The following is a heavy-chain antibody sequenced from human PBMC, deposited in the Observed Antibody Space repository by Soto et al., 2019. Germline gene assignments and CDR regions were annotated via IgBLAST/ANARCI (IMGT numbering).Heavy chain of an antibody. CDR1: GFTFNTFE. V-gene: IGHV3-23*01. CDR2: ISDDSSRT. J-gene: IGHJ5*01. Sequence: EVQLLESGGGLVQPGGSLRLSCAASGFTFNTFEMSWVRQAPGRWLEWVSFISDDSSRTYYADAVKGRFTISRDNSKYTLYLQMNSLTAEDTAVYACVKGGWLDFWGQGTLVTVSS. CDR3: VKGGWLDF. D-gene: IGHD3-16*01.